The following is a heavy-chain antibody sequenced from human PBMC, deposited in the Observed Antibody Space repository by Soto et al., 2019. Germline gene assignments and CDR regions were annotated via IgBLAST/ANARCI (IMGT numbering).Heavy chain of an antibody. J-gene: IGHJ4*02. D-gene: IGHD1-26*01. CDR2: ISYDGSNE. Sequence: QVQLVESGGGVVQPGRSLRLSCAASGFTFSSYGMHWVRQAPGKGLEWVAVISYDGSNEYYADSVKGRFTISRDNSKNTLYLQMNIMRAEDTAVYYCAKEAGGSSYFDYWGQGTLVTVSS. CDR3: AKEAGGSSYFDY. CDR1: GFTFSSYG. V-gene: IGHV3-30*18.